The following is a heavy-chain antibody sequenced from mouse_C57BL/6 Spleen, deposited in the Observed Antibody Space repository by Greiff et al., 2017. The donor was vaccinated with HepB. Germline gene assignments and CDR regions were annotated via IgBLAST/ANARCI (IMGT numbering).Heavy chain of an antibody. J-gene: IGHJ1*03. CDR1: GYTFTSYW. CDR3: ARHYGSSYHWYFDV. CDR2: IDPSDSET. V-gene: IGHV1-52*01. Sequence: VQLQQPGAELVRPGSSVKLSCKASGYTFTSYWMHWVKQRPIQGLEWIGNIDPSDSETHYNQKFKDKATLTVDKSSSTAYMQLSSLTSEDSAVYYCARHYGSSYHWYFDVWGTGTTVTVSS. D-gene: IGHD1-1*01.